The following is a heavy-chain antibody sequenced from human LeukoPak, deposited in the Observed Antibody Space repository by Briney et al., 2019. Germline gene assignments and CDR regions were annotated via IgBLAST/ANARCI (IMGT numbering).Heavy chain of an antibody. CDR3: ARRGLRFLDGGFDY. Sequence: PSETLSLTCTVSGGSISNSSFYWGWIRQPPGKGLEWIGEINHSGSTNYNPSLKSRVTISVDTSKNQFSLKLSSVTAADTAVYYCARRGLRFLDGGFDYWGQGTLVTVSS. CDR1: GGSISNSSFY. J-gene: IGHJ4*02. V-gene: IGHV4-39*07. CDR2: INHSGST. D-gene: IGHD3-3*01.